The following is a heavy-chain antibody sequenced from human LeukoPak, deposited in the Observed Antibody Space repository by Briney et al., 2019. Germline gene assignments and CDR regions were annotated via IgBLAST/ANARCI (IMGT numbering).Heavy chain of an antibody. J-gene: IGHJ4*02. CDR2: INPSGGST. V-gene: IGHV1-46*01. CDR3: ARDPYYYDSSGYYVFFDY. D-gene: IGHD3-22*01. CDR1: GYTFTSYY. Sequence: EASVKVSCKASGYTFTSYYMHWVRQAPGQGLEWMGIINPSGGSTSYAQKFQGRVTMTRDTSTSTAYMELRSLRSDDTAVYYCARDPYYYDSSGYYVFFDYWGPGTLVTVSS.